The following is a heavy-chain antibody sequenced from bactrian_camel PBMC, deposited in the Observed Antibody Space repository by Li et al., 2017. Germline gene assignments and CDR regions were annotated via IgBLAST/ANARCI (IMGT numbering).Heavy chain of an antibody. V-gene: IGHV3S6*01. J-gene: IGHJ6*01. CDR3: IRLLLHDSWYTSFGY. CDR2: ISGSGGE. CDR1: DFIFSSRC. Sequence: HVQLVESGGGSVQAGGSLTLSCATSDFIFSSRCMGWFRQTPGKERELVSSISGSGGECYANAVKGRFTISRDNAKNTLYLQMNSLKLEDTAVYYCIRLLLHDSWYTSFGYWGQGTQVTVS. D-gene: IGHD6*01.